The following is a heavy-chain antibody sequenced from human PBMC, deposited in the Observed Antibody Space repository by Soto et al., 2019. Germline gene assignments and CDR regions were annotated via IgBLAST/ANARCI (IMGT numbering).Heavy chain of an antibody. CDR1: GYTFTSYA. Sequence: ASVKVSCKASGYTFTSYAMHWVRQAPGQRLEWMGWINAGNGNTKYSQKFQGRVTITRDTSASTAYMELSSLRSEDTAVYYCARGALVGARTYNWFDPWGQGTLVTVYS. V-gene: IGHV1-3*01. CDR3: ARGALVGARTYNWFDP. J-gene: IGHJ5*02. CDR2: INAGNGNT. D-gene: IGHD1-26*01.